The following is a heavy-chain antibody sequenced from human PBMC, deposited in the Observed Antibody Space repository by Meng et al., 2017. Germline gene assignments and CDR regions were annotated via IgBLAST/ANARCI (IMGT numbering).Heavy chain of an antibody. J-gene: IGHJ4*02. Sequence: QVERVQAGAEVKKPGFLVKVSCKASGVTFSSYAISWVRQAPGQGLEWMGGIIPIFGTANYAQKFQGRVTITADESTSTAYMELSSLRSEDTAVYYCASPYCTNGVCSPEYWGQGTLVTVSS. D-gene: IGHD2-8*01. CDR3: ASPYCTNGVCSPEY. V-gene: IGHV1-69*01. CDR1: GVTFSSYA. CDR2: IIPIFGTA.